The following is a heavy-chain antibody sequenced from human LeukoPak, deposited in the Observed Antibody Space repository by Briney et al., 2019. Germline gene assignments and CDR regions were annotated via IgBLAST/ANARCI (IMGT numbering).Heavy chain of an antibody. D-gene: IGHD3-22*01. CDR3: ARGGSGLYYDSSGRHRVPYYFDY. Sequence: SETLSLTCTVSGGSISSSSFYWGWIRQPPGKGLEWIGSVFYGESTYYNPSLKRRVTISVDTSKNQFSLKLSSVTDTAVYYCARGGSGLYYDSSGRHRVPYYFDYWGQGTLVTVSS. J-gene: IGHJ4*02. CDR2: VFYGEST. CDR1: GGSISSSSFY. V-gene: IGHV4-39*01.